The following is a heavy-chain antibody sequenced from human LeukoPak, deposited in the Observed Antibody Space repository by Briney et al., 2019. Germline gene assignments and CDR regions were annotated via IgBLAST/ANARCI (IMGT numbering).Heavy chain of an antibody. CDR1: GFVFSNFV. V-gene: IGHV3-74*01. J-gene: IGHJ4*02. D-gene: IGHD2/OR15-2a*01. CDR3: ARDHYFKIDY. CDR2: IPTDDNPT. Sequence: GGSLRLSCAASGFVFSNFVMHWVRQAPGKGLVWVSRIPTDDNPTNYANFVQGRFTISRDNAKNTVYLQMNNLRAEDTAVYYCARDHYFKIDYWGQGTLVTVSS.